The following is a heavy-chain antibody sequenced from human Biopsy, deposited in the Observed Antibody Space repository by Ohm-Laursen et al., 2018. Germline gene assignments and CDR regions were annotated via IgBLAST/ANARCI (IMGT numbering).Heavy chain of an antibody. D-gene: IGHD1-7*01. CDR3: ARGGGMNYFDP. CDR2: VFSSGTT. CDR1: GGPMDRYF. J-gene: IGHJ5*02. V-gene: IGHV4-4*07. Sequence: GTLSLTCSVSGGPMDRYFWSWIRQPVGKGLEWIGHVFSSGTTNYNPSLNSRVTLSVDMSKNQFSLKMTSMTAPDTGFYFCARGGGMNYFDPWGQGILVSVSS.